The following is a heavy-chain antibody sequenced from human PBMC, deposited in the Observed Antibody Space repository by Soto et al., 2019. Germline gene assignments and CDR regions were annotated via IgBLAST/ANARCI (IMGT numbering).Heavy chain of an antibody. CDR3: ARDRNYYDSSGYFASNFDY. CDR2: INAGNGNT. D-gene: IGHD3-22*01. Sequence: ASVKVSCKASGYTFTSYAMHWVRQAPGQRLEWMGWINAGNGNTKYSQKFQGRVTITRDTSASTAYMELSSLRSEDTAVYYCARDRNYYDSSGYFASNFDYWGQGTLVTVSS. CDR1: GYTFTSYA. V-gene: IGHV1-3*01. J-gene: IGHJ4*02.